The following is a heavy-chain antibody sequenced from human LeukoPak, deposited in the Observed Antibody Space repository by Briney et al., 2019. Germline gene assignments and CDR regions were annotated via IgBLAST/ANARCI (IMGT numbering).Heavy chain of an antibody. J-gene: IGHJ4*02. D-gene: IGHD2-8*01. CDR3: AKWARYCTNGVCYYFDY. CDR1: GFTFSSFP. CDR2: NSGGGVST. Sequence: PGGSLRLSCAASGFTFSSFPMSWVRQAPGKGLEWVSVNSGGGVSTYYADSVKGRFTISRDNSKNTLYLQMNSLRAEDTAVYYCAKWARYCTNGVCYYFDYWGQGTLVTVSS. V-gene: IGHV3-23*01.